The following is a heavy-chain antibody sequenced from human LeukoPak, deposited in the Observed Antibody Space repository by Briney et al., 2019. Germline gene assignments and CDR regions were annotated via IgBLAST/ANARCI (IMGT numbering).Heavy chain of an antibody. V-gene: IGHV3-23*01. CDR3: AKHLIYGSGSSSYFNY. D-gene: IGHD3-10*01. CDR1: GFTFSSSA. CDR2: ITGSGDST. J-gene: IGHJ4*02. Sequence: GGSLRLSCVASGFTFSSSAMNWVRQAPGKGLEWASTITGSGDSTYYTDSVKGRFTISSDTSKNTLYLQMNSLRAEDTAIYYCAKHLIYGSGSSSYFNYWGQGTLVTVSS.